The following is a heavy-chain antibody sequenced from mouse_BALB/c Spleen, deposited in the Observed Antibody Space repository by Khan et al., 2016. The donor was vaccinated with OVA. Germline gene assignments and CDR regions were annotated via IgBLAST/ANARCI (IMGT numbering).Heavy chain of an antibody. J-gene: IGHJ3*01. Sequence: EVELVESGGDLVKPGGSLKLSCAASGFTFSSYGMSWVRQTPDKRLEWVAIIISGDIYTYYPDSVKGRFTISRDNAKNTLYLQMSSLKSEDTVMYYCGRQGYGGGLAYWGQGTLVTVSA. D-gene: IGHD1-1*01. V-gene: IGHV5-6*01. CDR3: GRQGYGGGLAY. CDR1: GFTFSSYG. CDR2: IISGDIYT.